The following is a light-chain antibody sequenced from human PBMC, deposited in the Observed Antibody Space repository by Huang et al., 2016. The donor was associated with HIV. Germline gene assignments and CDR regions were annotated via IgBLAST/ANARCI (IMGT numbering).Light chain of an antibody. V-gene: IGKV3-20*01. J-gene: IGKJ2*01. CDR1: QSINNNY. CDR3: QYYGTSPQT. Sequence: EIVLTQSPDTLSLSPGEGATLSCRASQSINNNYLAWFQQKPGQPPRLLIYVASSRATGIPDRFSGSGSGTDVNLTISRLETEDFAMYFCQYYGTSPQTFGQGTKLDIK. CDR2: VAS.